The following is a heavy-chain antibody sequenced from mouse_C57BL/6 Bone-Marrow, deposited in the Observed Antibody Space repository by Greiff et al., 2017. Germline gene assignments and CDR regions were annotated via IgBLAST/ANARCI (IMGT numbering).Heavy chain of an antibody. CDR1: GYTFTDYE. D-gene: IGHD1-1*01. CDR2: IDPETGGT. V-gene: IGHV1-15*01. CDR3: TVPYYYGSSCYYAMDY. J-gene: IGHJ4*01. Sequence: VQLQQSGAELVRPGASVTLSCKASGYTFTDYEMHWVKQTPVHGLEWIRAIDPETGGTAYNQKFKGKAILTADKSSSTAYMELRSLTSEDSAVYYCTVPYYYGSSCYYAMDYWGQGTSVTVSS.